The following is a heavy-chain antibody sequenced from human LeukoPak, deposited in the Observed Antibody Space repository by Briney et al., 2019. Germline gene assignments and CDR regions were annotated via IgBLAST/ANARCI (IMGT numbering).Heavy chain of an antibody. CDR1: GYTFSTYY. CDR2: INPSGATT. V-gene: IGHV1-46*01. J-gene: IGHJ4*02. CDR3: ARVGPGSGWLCYFDY. D-gene: IGHD6-19*01. Sequence: ASVKVSCKASGYTFSTYYMHWVRQAPGQGLEWVGVINPSGATTTYAQKFQGRVTITADKSTSTAYMELSSLRSEDTAVYYCARVGPGSGWLCYFDYWGQGTLVTVSS.